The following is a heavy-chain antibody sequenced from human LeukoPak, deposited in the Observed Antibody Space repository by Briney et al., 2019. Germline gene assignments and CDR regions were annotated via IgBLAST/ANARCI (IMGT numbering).Heavy chain of an antibody. V-gene: IGHV1-18*01. CDR1: GYTFSNYG. D-gene: IGHD1-1*01. Sequence: ASVKVSCKTSGYTFSNYGISWVRQAPGQGLEWMGWITAYNGNRLYAQRFQGRTTLTTDTSTSTSYMELRSLEYDDTAIYYCARDNDKVVDHWGQGILVTVSS. CDR2: ITAYNGNR. J-gene: IGHJ4*01. CDR3: ARDNDKVVDH.